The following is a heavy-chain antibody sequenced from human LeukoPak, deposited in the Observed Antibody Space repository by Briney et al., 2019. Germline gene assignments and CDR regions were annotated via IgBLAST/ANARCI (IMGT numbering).Heavy chain of an antibody. D-gene: IGHD1-26*01. CDR2: IKQEGSEK. V-gene: IGHV3-7*01. CDR3: ASPIQWELGFAY. CDR1: GFTFSSYW. J-gene: IGHJ4*02. Sequence: GGSLRLSCAASGFTFSSYWMSGVRQAPGKGREGGANIKQEGSEKYYVDSVKGRFTISRDNAKNSLYLQMTSLRAEDTAVYYCASPIQWELGFAYWGQGTLVTVSS.